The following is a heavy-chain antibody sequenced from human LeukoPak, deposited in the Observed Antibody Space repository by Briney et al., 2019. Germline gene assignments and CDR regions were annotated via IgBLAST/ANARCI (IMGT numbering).Heavy chain of an antibody. Sequence: SGTLSLTCAVSGGSISSSNWWSWVRQPPGKGLEWIGEIYHSGSSNYNPSLKSRVTISVDTSKNQFSLKLSSVTAADTAVYYCARGSGWGGFDYWGQGTLVTVSS. J-gene: IGHJ4*02. CDR2: IYHSGSS. CDR1: GGSISSSNW. D-gene: IGHD6-19*01. CDR3: ARGSGWGGFDY. V-gene: IGHV4-4*02.